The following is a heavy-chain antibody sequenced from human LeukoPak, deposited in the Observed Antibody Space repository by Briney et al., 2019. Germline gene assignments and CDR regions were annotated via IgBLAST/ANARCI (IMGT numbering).Heavy chain of an antibody. CDR3: AGIDDYNYYLY. Sequence: PSETLSLTCTVSGDSVSSGKYCWSWIRPPPGKGLEWIGYIYYSGSTNYTPSLKSRVTISLDTSENQFSLRLSSVTAADTAVYYCAGIDDYNYYLYWGQGTLVTVSS. J-gene: IGHJ4*02. D-gene: IGHD5-24*01. V-gene: IGHV4-61*01. CDR2: IYYSGST. CDR1: GDSVSSGKYC.